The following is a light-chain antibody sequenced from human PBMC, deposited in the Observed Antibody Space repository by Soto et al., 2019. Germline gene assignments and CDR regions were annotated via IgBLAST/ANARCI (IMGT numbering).Light chain of an antibody. CDR3: NSYTGSSTYV. V-gene: IGLV2-18*02. CDR2: EVS. Sequence: QSVLTQPPSVSGSPGQSVAISCTGTSSDVGSYNRVSWYQQPPGAAPKLMIDEVSNRPSGVPDRFSGSKSGNTASLTISGLQAEDEADYYCNSYTGSSTYVVGTGTKVTVL. J-gene: IGLJ1*01. CDR1: SSDVGSYNR.